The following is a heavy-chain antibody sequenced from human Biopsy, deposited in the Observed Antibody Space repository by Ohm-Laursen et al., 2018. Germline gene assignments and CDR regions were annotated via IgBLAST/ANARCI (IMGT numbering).Heavy chain of an antibody. Sequence: SETLSLTYTVSGGSINSHHWSWIRQPAGKGLEWIGRVYISGGTTYNPSLKSRVTMSLDTSKNQFSLRLRSVTAADTAVYYCARDSPSYADYPFDYWGQGTLVTVSS. V-gene: IGHV4-4*07. CDR1: GGSINSHH. CDR3: ARDSPSYADYPFDY. J-gene: IGHJ4*02. D-gene: IGHD4-17*01. CDR2: VYISGGT.